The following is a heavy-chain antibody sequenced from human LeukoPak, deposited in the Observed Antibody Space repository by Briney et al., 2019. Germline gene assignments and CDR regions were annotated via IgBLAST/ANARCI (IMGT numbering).Heavy chain of an antibody. D-gene: IGHD1-26*01. CDR3: AGYGGSYPYYMDV. V-gene: IGHV3-30*02. J-gene: IGHJ6*03. Sequence: GGSLRLSCAASGFTFSSYGMHWVRQAPGKGLEWVAFIRYDGSKKYYADSVKGRFTISRDNSKNTLYLQMNSLRGEDTAAYYCAGYGGSYPYYMDVWGKGTTVTMSS. CDR1: GFTFSSYG. CDR2: IRYDGSKK.